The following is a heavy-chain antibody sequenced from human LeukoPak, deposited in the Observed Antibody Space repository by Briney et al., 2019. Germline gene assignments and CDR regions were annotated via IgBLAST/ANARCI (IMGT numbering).Heavy chain of an antibody. CDR3: ARGYCSGGSCYSYYYYNYMDV. CDR1: GGSFSIYY. J-gene: IGHJ6*03. CDR2: IYTSGST. Sequence: SETLSLTCTVSGGSFSIYYWTCIRQPAGKGLEWIGRIYTSGSTNYNPSLKSRVTMSVDTSKNQFSLKLSSVTAADTAVYYCARGYCSGGSCYSYYYYNYMDVWGKGTTVTVSS. V-gene: IGHV4-4*07. D-gene: IGHD2-15*01.